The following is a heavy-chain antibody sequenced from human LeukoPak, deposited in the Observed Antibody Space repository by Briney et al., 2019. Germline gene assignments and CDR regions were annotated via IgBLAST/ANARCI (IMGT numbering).Heavy chain of an antibody. Sequence: GGSLRLPCAASGFTFSSYAMSWVRQAPGKGLEWVSAISGSGGSTYYADSVKGRFTISRDNSKNTLYLQMNSLRAEDTAVYYCAKVNRFLEWLLPPPFDYWGQGTPVTVSS. J-gene: IGHJ4*02. CDR3: AKVNRFLEWLLPPPFDY. D-gene: IGHD3-3*01. CDR2: ISGSGGST. CDR1: GFTFSSYA. V-gene: IGHV3-23*01.